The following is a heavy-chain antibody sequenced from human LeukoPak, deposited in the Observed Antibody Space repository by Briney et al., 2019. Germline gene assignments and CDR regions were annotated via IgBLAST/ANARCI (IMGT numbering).Heavy chain of an antibody. Sequence: GGSLRHSCAASGLTFSDYSMTWVRQAPGKGLFWVSGISAGGGSTYYADSVKGRFTISRDNSRNTLHLQMNSLRAEDTAVYYCAKDAAGPEYWGQGTLVTVSS. D-gene: IGHD6-13*01. J-gene: IGHJ4*02. CDR1: GLTFSDYS. V-gene: IGHV3-23*01. CDR2: ISAGGGST. CDR3: AKDAAGPEY.